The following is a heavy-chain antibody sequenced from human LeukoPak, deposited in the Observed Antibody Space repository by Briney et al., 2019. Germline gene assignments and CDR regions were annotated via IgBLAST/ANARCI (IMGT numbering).Heavy chain of an antibody. CDR2: IIPIFGTA. V-gene: IGHV1-69*13. D-gene: IGHD3-10*01. CDR3: ARGLRAGSGSYPTKYYYYYYGMDV. J-gene: IGHJ6*02. CDR1: GGTFSSYA. Sequence: SVKVSCKASGGTFSSYAISWVRQVPGQGLEWMGGIIPIFGTANYAQKFQGRVTITADESTSTAYMELSSLRSEDTAVYYCARGLRAGSGSYPTKYYYYYYGMDVWGQGTTVTVSS.